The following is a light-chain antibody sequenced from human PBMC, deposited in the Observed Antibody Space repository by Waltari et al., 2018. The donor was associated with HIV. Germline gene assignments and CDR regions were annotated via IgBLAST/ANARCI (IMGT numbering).Light chain of an antibody. J-gene: IGLJ3*02. V-gene: IGLV3-9*01. CDR2: NDR. Sequence: SYELTQPFSVSVALGQTVRITCGGSTIGTKDVHWYQQRPGQAPLLVIFNDRNRPSGIRGRFSGSESRNTATLTISGAQAGDEADYYCQVWHYSVVSGGGTKLTVL. CDR3: QVWHYSVV. CDR1: TIGTKD.